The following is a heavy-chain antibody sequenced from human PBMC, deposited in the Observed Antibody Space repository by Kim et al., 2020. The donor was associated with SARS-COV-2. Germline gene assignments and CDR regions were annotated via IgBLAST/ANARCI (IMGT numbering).Heavy chain of an antibody. V-gene: IGHV3-21*06. CDR1: GFSISDYS. CDR2: ISDIRIFG. J-gene: IGHJ3*01. CDR3: VRDSPEREYDAVDL. D-gene: IGHD1-1*01. Sequence: GGSLRLSCAASGFSISDYSMNWVRQAPGKGPEWVSGISDIRIFGIYADSVNGRFAMSRNNARNTLYLQMNSLRAEETGVYYCVRDSPEREYDAVDLCGQGKMVTVSS.